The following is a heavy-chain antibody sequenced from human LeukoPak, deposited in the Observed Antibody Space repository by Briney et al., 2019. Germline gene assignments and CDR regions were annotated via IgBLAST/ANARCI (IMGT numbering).Heavy chain of an antibody. V-gene: IGHV4-59*08. CDR2: IYYSGST. Sequence: SETLSLTCTVSGGSISSYYWSWIRQPPGKGLEWIGYIYYSGSTNYNPSLKSRVTISVDTSKNQFSLKLSSVTAADTAVYYCARQGEPSRGWYVPYYYYGMDVWGQGTTVTVSS. CDR1: GGSISSYY. D-gene: IGHD6-19*01. CDR3: ARQGEPSRGWYVPYYYYGMDV. J-gene: IGHJ6*02.